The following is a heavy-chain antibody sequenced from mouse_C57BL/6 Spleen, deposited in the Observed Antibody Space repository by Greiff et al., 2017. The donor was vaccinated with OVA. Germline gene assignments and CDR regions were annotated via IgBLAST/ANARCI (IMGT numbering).Heavy chain of an antibody. CDR1: GYTFTDYE. Sequence: QVQLQQSGAELVRPGASVTLSCQASGYTFTDYEMHWVKQTPVHGLEWIGAIDPETGGTAYNQKFKGKAILTADKSSSTAYMDLRSLTSEDSAVYYCTRPGAAYAMDYWGQGTSVTVSS. CDR2: IDPETGGT. CDR3: TRPGAAYAMDY. V-gene: IGHV1-15*01. J-gene: IGHJ4*01. D-gene: IGHD4-1*01.